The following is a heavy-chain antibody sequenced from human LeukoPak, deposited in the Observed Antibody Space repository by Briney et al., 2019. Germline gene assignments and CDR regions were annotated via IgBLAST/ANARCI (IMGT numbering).Heavy chain of an antibody. CDR1: GYTFTGYF. V-gene: IGHV1-2*02. Sequence: ASVNVSCKASGYTFTGYFLHWVRRAPGQGFEWMGWINTNSGGTYYTQRFQGRVTMTRDTSISTAYMELSSLRSDDTAVYYCARAQSLTAPAGTFANSWGQGTLVTVSS. J-gene: IGHJ4*02. D-gene: IGHD6-13*01. CDR3: ARAQSLTAPAGTFANS. CDR2: INTNSGGT.